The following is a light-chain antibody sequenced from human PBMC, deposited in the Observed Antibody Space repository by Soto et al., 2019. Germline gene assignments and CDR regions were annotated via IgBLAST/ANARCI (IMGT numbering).Light chain of an antibody. Sequence: QSVLTQPASVSGSPGQSITLSCTGTSSDVGSYNLVSWYQQHPGKAPELMIYEGSKRPAGVSTRFSGSKSGNTASLTISGLQGEDEADYYGCSYAGSSSWLFGGGTKLTVL. J-gene: IGLJ3*02. V-gene: IGLV2-23*01. CDR1: SSDVGSYNL. CDR2: EGS. CDR3: CSYAGSSSWL.